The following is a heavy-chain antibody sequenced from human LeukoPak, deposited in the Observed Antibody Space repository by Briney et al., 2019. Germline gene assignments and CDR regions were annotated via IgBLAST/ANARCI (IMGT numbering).Heavy chain of an antibody. CDR1: GFTFSSYW. J-gene: IGHJ4*02. CDR3: ARDLGWYRVDY. Sequence: QPGGPLRLSCAASGFTFSSYWMSWARQVPGKGLEWVANIKQDGSEENYVDSVRGRFSISRDNAKNSLYLQMNSVRAEDTAVYYCARDLGWYRVDYWGQGTLVTVSS. D-gene: IGHD6-19*01. CDR2: IKQDGSEE. V-gene: IGHV3-7*01.